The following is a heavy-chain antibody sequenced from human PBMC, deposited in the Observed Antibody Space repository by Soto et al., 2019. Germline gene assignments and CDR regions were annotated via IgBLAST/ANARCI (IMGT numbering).Heavy chain of an antibody. Sequence: GESLNISCKGSGYSFTSYWIGWVRQMLGKGLEWMGIIYPGDSDTRYSPSFQGQVTISADKSISTAYLQWSSLKASDTAMYYCARHFPSRYYYYYGMDVWGQGTTVTVS. CDR1: GYSFTSYW. V-gene: IGHV5-51*01. J-gene: IGHJ6*02. CDR3: ARHFPSRYYYYYGMDV. CDR2: IYPGDSDT.